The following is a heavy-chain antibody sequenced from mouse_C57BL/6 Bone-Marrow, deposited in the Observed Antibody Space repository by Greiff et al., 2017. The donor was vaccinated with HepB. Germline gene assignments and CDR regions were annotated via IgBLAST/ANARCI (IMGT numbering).Heavy chain of an antibody. CDR3: ARQRTMVKNYFDY. CDR1: EYEFPSHD. V-gene: IGHV5-2*01. Sequence: EVKLMESGGGLVQPGESLKLSCESNEYEFPSHDMSWVRKTPEKRLELVAAINSDGGSTYYPDTMERRFIISRDNTKKTRYLQMSSLRSEDTALYYCARQRTMVKNYFDYWGQGTTLTVSS. J-gene: IGHJ2*01. CDR2: INSDGGST. D-gene: IGHD2-1*01.